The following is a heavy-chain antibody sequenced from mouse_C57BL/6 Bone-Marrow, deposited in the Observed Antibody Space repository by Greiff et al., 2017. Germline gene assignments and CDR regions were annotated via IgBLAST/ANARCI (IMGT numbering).Heavy chain of an antibody. CDR1: GYTFTDYY. CDR3: AREGGAAMDY. D-gene: IGHD3-3*01. CDR2: INPYNGGT. Sequence: EVQLQQSGPVLVKPGASVKMSCKASGYTFTDYYMNWVKQSHGKSLEWIGVINPYNGGTSYNQKFKGKATLTVDKSSSTAYMELNSLTSEDSAVSYCAREGGAAMDYWGQGASVTVSS. J-gene: IGHJ4*01. V-gene: IGHV1-19*01.